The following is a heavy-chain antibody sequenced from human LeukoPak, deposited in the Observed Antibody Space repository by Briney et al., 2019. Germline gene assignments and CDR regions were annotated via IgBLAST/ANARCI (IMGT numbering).Heavy chain of an antibody. V-gene: IGHV4-59*01. J-gene: IGHJ6*02. Sequence: SETLSLTCTVSGGSMNSYYWSWIRQPPGKGLEWLGYIYYSGSTNYNPSLKSRVTISIDTSKNQFSLKLSSVTAADTAVYYCARESLSGNYYGMDVWGQGTTVTVSS. CDR2: IYYSGST. D-gene: IGHD2/OR15-2a*01. CDR1: GGSMNSYY. CDR3: ARESLSGNYYGMDV.